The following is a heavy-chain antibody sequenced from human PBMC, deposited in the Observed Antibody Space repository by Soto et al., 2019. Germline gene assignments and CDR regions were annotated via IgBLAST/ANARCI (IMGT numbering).Heavy chain of an antibody. CDR3: ARNSSGWTKGFDY. CDR1: GYTFTSYA. CDR2: INAGNGNT. V-gene: IGHV1-3*01. J-gene: IGHJ4*02. D-gene: IGHD6-19*01. Sequence: ASVKVSCKASGYTFTSYAMHWVRQAPGQRLEWMGWINAGNGNTKYSQKFQGRVTITRDTSASTAYMELSSLRSEDTAVYYCARNSSGWTKGFDYWGQGTLVTVSS.